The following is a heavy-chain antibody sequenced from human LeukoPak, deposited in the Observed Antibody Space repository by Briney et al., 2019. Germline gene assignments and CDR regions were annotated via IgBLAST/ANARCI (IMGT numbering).Heavy chain of an antibody. J-gene: IGHJ5*02. CDR1: GFTFSSYS. CDR2: ISSSSSYI. D-gene: IGHD4-11*01. V-gene: IGHV3-21*01. Sequence: GRSLRLSCAASGFTFSSYSMNWVRQAPGKGLEWVSSISSSSSYIYYADSVKGRFTISRDNAKNSLYLQMNSLRAEDTAVYYCARGPLTVTTSRWFDPWGQGTLVTVSS. CDR3: ARGPLTVTTSRWFDP.